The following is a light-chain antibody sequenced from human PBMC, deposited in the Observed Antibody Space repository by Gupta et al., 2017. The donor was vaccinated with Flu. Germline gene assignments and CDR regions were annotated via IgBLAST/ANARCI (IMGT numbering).Light chain of an antibody. V-gene: IGLV2-8*01. CDR2: EVS. CDR1: SSDVGGYNY. J-gene: IGLJ2*01. CDR3: SSDAGSDNLV. Sequence: QSTLTQPPSASGSPGQSVTISCTGTSSDVGGYNYVAWYQQHPGKAPKFMITEVSKRPSGVPDRFSGSKSGNTASLTISGLQAEDEADYYCSSDAGSDNLVFGGGTKLTVL.